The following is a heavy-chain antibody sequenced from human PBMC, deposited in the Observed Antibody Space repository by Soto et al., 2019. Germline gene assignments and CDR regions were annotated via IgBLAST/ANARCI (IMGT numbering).Heavy chain of an antibody. CDR1: GYTFYSHS. CDR2: ISADNGNT. CDR3: ARCIQQDYYYGMDV. J-gene: IGHJ6*02. D-gene: IGHD5-18*01. Sequence: QAQLVQSGAEVKKPGASVKVSCKASGYTFYSHSISWVRQAPGQGLEWMGRISADNGNTKYAQKFRGRVTMTTDTSTSKVYMELMNLRSDDTAVYYCARCIQQDYYYGMDVWGQGTTVTVSS. V-gene: IGHV1-18*01.